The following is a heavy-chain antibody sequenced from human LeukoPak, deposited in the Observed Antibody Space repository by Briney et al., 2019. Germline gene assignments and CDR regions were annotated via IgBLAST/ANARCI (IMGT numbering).Heavy chain of an antibody. CDR2: ISAYNGNT. D-gene: IGHD5-18*01. Sequence: GASVKVSCKASGYTFTSYGISWVRQAPGQGLEWMGWISAYNGNTNYAQKFQGRVTMTRDTSISTAYMELSRLRSDDTAVYYCATGGIQLWSEWTFDYWGQGTLVTVSS. V-gene: IGHV1-18*01. J-gene: IGHJ4*02. CDR1: GYTFTSYG. CDR3: ATGGIQLWSEWTFDY.